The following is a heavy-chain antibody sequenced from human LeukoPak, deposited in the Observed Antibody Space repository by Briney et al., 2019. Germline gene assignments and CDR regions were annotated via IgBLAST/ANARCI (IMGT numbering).Heavy chain of an antibody. V-gene: IGHV1-46*01. J-gene: IGHJ4*02. CDR2: INPSGGST. CDR3: ASGYCSSTSCYSVLGY. CDR1: GYTFTSYY. D-gene: IGHD2-2*02. Sequence: ASVKVSCEASGYTFTSYYMHWVRQAPGQGLEWMGIINPSGGSTSYAQKFQGRVAMTRDTSTSTVYMELSSLRSEDTAVYYCASGYCSSTSCYSVLGYWGQGTLVTVSS.